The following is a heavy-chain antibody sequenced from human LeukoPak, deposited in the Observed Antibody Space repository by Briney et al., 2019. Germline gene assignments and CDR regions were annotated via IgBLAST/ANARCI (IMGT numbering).Heavy chain of an antibody. CDR2: VYNSGYS. J-gene: IGHJ6*04. Sequence: SETLSLTCTVSGGSITSYYWAWLRQPPGKGLEWIGYVYNSGYSKYNPSLKSRVSMSVDTSKNQFSLRLTSVTAADTAVYYCARAHYASSNIKVPFDVWGKGTTVTVSS. CDR3: ARAHYASSNIKVPFDV. CDR1: GGSITSYY. D-gene: IGHD3-22*01. V-gene: IGHV4-59*08.